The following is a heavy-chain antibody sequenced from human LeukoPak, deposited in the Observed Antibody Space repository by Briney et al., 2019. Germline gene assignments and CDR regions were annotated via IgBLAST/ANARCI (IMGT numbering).Heavy chain of an antibody. V-gene: IGHV4-4*02. Sequence: PSETLSLTCAVSGGSISSSNWWSWGRPPPGKGLEGIGRIFHTGTTDYKTSLKGRVTISVDKSKNQFSLKLTSVTAADTAVYYCARGPYGGNSGIYYYYYMDVWGKGITVTVSS. CDR3: ARGPYGGNSGIYYYYYMDV. D-gene: IGHD4-23*01. CDR2: IFHTGTT. CDR1: GGSISSSNW. J-gene: IGHJ6*03.